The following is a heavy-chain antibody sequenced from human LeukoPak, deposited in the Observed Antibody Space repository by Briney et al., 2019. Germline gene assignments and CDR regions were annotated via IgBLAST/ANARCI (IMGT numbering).Heavy chain of an antibody. J-gene: IGHJ2*01. CDR3: AKEGYCSGGSCDPHWYFDL. Sequence: GGSLRLPCAASGFTFSSYGMHWVRQAPGKGLEWVAVISYDGSNKYYADSVKGRFTISRDNSKNTLYLQMNSLRAEDTAMYYCAKEGYCSGGSCDPHWYFDLWGRGTLVTVSS. CDR2: ISYDGSNK. CDR1: GFTFSSYG. V-gene: IGHV3-30*18. D-gene: IGHD2-15*01.